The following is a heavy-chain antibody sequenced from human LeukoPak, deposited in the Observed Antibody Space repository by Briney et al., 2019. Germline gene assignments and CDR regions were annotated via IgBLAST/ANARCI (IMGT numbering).Heavy chain of an antibody. V-gene: IGHV4-59*01. CDR1: GGSISSYY. J-gene: IGHJ2*01. CDR3: ARVQKSQWPVNIGYWYFDL. Sequence: SETLSLTCTVSGGSISSYYWSWIRQPPGEGLECIGYIYYTGSTNYNPSLKSRVTISVDTSKNHFSLKLSSVTAADTAVYYCARVQKSQWPVNIGYWYFDLWGRGTLVTVSS. CDR2: IYYTGST. D-gene: IGHD6-19*01.